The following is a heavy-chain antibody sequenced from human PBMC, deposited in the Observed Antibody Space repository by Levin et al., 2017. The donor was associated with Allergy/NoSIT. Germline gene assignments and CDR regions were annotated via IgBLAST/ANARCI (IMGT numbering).Heavy chain of an antibody. CDR1: GFTFSGSA. CDR3: TRQFDDILTGHYNYYDYYMDV. Sequence: GESLKISCAASGFTFSGSAMHWVRQASGKGLEWVGRIRSKANSYATAYDVSVKGRFIVSRDDSKNTAYLQMNSLKTEDTAVYYCTRQFDDILTGHYNYYDYYMDVWGKGTTVTVSS. D-gene: IGHD3-9*01. CDR2: IRSKANSYAT. V-gene: IGHV3-73*01. J-gene: IGHJ6*03.